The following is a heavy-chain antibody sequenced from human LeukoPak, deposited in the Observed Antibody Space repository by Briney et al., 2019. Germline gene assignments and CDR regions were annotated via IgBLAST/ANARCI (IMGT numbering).Heavy chain of an antibody. CDR3: AKAVSSSWYNKNYFDY. CDR1: GFTFSDYY. Sequence: GGSLRLSCAASGFTFSDYYMSWIRQAPGKGLEWVSYISSSGSTIYYADSVKGRFTISRDNSKNTLYLQMNSLRAEDTAVYYCAKAVSSSWYNKNYFDYWGQGTLVTVSS. V-gene: IGHV3-11*01. D-gene: IGHD6-13*01. J-gene: IGHJ4*02. CDR2: ISSSGSTI.